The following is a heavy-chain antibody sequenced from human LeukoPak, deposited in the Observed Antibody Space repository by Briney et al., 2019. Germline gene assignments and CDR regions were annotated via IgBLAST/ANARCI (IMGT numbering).Heavy chain of an antibody. CDR2: INHSGST. V-gene: IGHV4-34*01. CDR3: ARGQGYYFDY. CDR1: GVSFSGYY. Sequence: PSETLSLTCAVYGVSFSGYYWSWIRQPPGKGLEWIGEINHSGSTNYNPSLKSRVTISVDTSKNQFSLKLSSVTAADTAVYYCARGQGYYFDYWGQGTLVTVSS. J-gene: IGHJ4*02.